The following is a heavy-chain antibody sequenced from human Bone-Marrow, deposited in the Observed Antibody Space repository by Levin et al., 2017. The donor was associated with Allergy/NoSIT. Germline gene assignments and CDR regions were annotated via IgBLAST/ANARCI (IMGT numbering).Heavy chain of an antibody. Sequence: SVKVSCKASGGTFSSYTISWVRQAPGQGLEWMGRIIPILGIANYAQKFQGRVTITADKSTSTAYMELSSLRSEDTAVYYCAIEGLSTMIVVRGHWFDPWGQGTLVTVSS. CDR3: AIEGLSTMIVVRGHWFDP. J-gene: IGHJ5*02. CDR2: IIPILGIA. V-gene: IGHV1-69*04. D-gene: IGHD3-22*01. CDR1: GGTFSSYT.